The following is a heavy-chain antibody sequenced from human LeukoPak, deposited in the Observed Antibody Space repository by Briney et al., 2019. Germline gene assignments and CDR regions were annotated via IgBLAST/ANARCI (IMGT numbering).Heavy chain of an antibody. D-gene: IGHD6-19*01. V-gene: IGHV3-7*01. Sequence: GGSLRLSCAASGFTFSNYAMSWVRQAPGEGLEWVATIEPDGSEKWYVNSVKGRFTISRDNAKNSLYLQMNSLRAEDTAVYYCAGAFGSSGWYRNYYFDYWGQGTLVTVSS. CDR3: AGAFGSSGWYRNYYFDY. CDR2: IEPDGSEK. CDR1: GFTFSNYA. J-gene: IGHJ4*02.